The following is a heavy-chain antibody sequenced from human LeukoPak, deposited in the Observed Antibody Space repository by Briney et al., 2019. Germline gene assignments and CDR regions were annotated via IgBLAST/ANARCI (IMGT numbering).Heavy chain of an antibody. V-gene: IGHV3-74*01. D-gene: IGHD3-22*01. CDR3: AKVRYYDSSGYDWNAFDI. Sequence: QPGGTLRLSCAASGFTFSSYGMNWVRQAPGKGPVWVSRIKTDGSITDYADFVKGRFTISRDNAKNTLYLQMNSLRAEDTAVYYCAKVRYYDSSGYDWNAFDIWGQGTMVTVSS. CDR1: GFTFSSYG. J-gene: IGHJ3*02. CDR2: IKTDGSIT.